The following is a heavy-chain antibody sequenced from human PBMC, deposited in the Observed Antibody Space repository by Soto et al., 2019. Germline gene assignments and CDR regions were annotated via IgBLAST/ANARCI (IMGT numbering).Heavy chain of an antibody. CDR1: GFTFSSYW. CDR3: ARDPGTGYYDSSGYYYD. CDR2: INSDGSST. Sequence: GGSLRLSCAASGFTFSSYWMHWVRQAPGKGLVWVSRINSDGSSTSYADSVKGRFTISRDNAKNTLYLQMNSLRAEDTAVYYCARDPGTGYYDSSGYYYDWGQGTLVTVSS. D-gene: IGHD3-22*01. V-gene: IGHV3-74*01. J-gene: IGHJ4*02.